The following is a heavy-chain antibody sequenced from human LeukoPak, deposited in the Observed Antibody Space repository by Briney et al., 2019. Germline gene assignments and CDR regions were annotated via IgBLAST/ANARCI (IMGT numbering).Heavy chain of an antibody. CDR3: AKDGLWFGELLSPTSFDY. V-gene: IGHV4-4*07. Sequence: SETLSLTCSVSGGSISSYYWSWIRQPAGKGLEWIGRIYTSGSTNYNPSLKSRVTMSVDTSKNQFSLKLSSVTAADTAAYYCAKDGLWFGELLSPTSFDYWGQGTLVTVSS. D-gene: IGHD3-10*01. CDR1: GGSISSYY. J-gene: IGHJ4*02. CDR2: IYTSGST.